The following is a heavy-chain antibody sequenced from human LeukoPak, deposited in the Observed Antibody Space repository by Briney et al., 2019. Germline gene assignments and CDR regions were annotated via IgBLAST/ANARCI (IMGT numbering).Heavy chain of an antibody. J-gene: IGHJ4*02. CDR2: ISYDGSNK. D-gene: IGHD1-26*01. CDR3: AKGSSVGAIFDY. CDR1: GFTFSSYG. Sequence: GGSLRLSCAASGFTFSSYGMHWVRQAPGKGLEWVAVISYDGSNKYYADSVKGRFTISRDNSKNTLYLQMNSLRAEDTAVCYCAKGSSVGAIFDYWGQGTLVTVSS. V-gene: IGHV3-30*18.